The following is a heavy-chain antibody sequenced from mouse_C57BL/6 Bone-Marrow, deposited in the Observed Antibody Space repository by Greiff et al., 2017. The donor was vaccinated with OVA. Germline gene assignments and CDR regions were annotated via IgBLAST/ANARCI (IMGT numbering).Heavy chain of an antibody. CDR3: ARWNYSKEGTWFAY. D-gene: IGHD2-5*01. V-gene: IGHV1-53*01. Sequence: QVQLQQPGTDLVKPGASVKLSCKASGYTFTSYGMHWVKQRPGHGLEWIGNITPSNGGTTYNEKFKSKATLTVDKTSSAAYMQLSSLTSEDSAVYYCARWNYSKEGTWFAYWGQGTLVTVSA. J-gene: IGHJ3*01. CDR1: GYTFTSYG. CDR2: ITPSNGGT.